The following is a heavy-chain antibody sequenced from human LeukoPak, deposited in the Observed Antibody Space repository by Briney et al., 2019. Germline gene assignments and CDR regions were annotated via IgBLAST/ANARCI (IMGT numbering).Heavy chain of an antibody. V-gene: IGHV3-15*01. Sequence: GGSLRLSCAASGFTFSNAWMSWVRQAPGKGLEWVGRIKSKTDGGTTDYAAPVKGRFTISRDDSKNTLYLQMNSLKTEDTAVYYCTTEYCSSTSCYPWGFDYWGQGTLSPSPQ. CDR3: TTEYCSSTSCYPWGFDY. D-gene: IGHD2-2*01. CDR2: IKSKTDGGTT. CDR1: GFTFSNAW. J-gene: IGHJ4*02.